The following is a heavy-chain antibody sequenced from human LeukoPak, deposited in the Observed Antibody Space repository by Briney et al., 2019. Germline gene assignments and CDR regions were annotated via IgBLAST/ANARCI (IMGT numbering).Heavy chain of an antibody. Sequence: PGGALRLSCSGYGFTFRDYYRGWIRQAPGKGLEWVSYIRSSGSTIYYADSVKGRFTISSDNAKNSLYLQMNSLRAEDTAVYYCARGLPTYYYDSSGYYYLYWGQGTLVTVSS. CDR1: GFTFRDYY. D-gene: IGHD3-22*01. V-gene: IGHV3-11*01. J-gene: IGHJ4*02. CDR2: IRSSGSTI. CDR3: ARGLPTYYYDSSGYYYLY.